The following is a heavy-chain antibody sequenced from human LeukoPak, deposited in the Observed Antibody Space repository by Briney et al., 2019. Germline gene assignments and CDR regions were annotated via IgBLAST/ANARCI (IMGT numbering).Heavy chain of an antibody. Sequence: GGSLRLSCAASGFTFSSYGMHWVRQAPGKGLEWVAFIRYDGSNKYYADSVKGRFTISRDNSKNTLYLQMNSLRAEDTAVYYCALLAAAATDYWGQGTLVTVSS. CDR2: IRYDGSNK. CDR3: ALLAAAATDY. V-gene: IGHV3-30*02. D-gene: IGHD6-13*01. J-gene: IGHJ4*02. CDR1: GFTFSSYG.